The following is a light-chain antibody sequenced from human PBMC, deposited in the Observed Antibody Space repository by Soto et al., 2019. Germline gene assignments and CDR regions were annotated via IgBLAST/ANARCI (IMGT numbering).Light chain of an antibody. CDR1: QSIGSW. CDR2: AAS. Sequence: DIQMTQSPSSLSASVGDRITITCRASQSIGSWLAWYQQKPGEAPKLLIYAASTLHNGVPSRFTGSGSGTDFTLTISSLQPEDFATYCCQLANRYPLTFGQGTRLEIK. V-gene: IGKV1-12*01. J-gene: IGKJ5*01. CDR3: QLANRYPLT.